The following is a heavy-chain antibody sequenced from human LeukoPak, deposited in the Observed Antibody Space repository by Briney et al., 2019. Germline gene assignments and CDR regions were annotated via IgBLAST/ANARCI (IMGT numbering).Heavy chain of an antibody. CDR2: ISSSSSYI. Sequence: GGSLRLSCAPSGFSFSSYSMDWVRQAPGKGLEWVSSISSSSSYIYYADSVKGRFTISRDNAKNSLYLQMHSLRAEDTAVYYCARFSNLPSQDAFDIWGQGTMVTVSS. CDR1: GFSFSSYS. J-gene: IGHJ3*02. D-gene: IGHD4-11*01. CDR3: ARFSNLPSQDAFDI. V-gene: IGHV3-21*01.